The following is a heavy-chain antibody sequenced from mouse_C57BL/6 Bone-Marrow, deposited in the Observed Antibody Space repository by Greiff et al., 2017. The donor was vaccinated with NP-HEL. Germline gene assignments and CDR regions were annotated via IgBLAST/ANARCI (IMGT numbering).Heavy chain of an antibody. CDR3: ARKAYYGRSYEFAY. V-gene: IGHV1-50*01. D-gene: IGHD1-1*01. CDR1: GYTFTTYW. CDR2: IDPSDSYT. Sequence: QVQLQQPGAELVKPGASVKLSCKASGYTFTTYWMQWVKQRPGQGLGWIGEIDPSDSYTNYNQKFKGKATLTVDTSSSTAYRQLSSLTSEDSAVYYCARKAYYGRSYEFAYWGQGTLVTVSA. J-gene: IGHJ3*01.